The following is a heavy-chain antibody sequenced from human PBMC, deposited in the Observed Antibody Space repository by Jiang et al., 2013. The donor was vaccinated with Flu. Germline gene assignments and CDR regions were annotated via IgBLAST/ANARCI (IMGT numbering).Heavy chain of an antibody. CDR1: GGSISNGTSY. V-gene: IGHV4-30-4*01. D-gene: IGHD5-18*01. CDR2: IYKSGNT. Sequence: PGLVKPSQTLSLTCTVSGGSISNGTSYWSWIRQSPGRGLEWIGFIYKSGNTNYNSSLKSRVTISVDTSKNQLSLELRSVTVADTAVYYCASGHSLTLYYFDYWSQGTLVTVSS. J-gene: IGHJ4*02. CDR3: ASGHSLTLYYFDY.